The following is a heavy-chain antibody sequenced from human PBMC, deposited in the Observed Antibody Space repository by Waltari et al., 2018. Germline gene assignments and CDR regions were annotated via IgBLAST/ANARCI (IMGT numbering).Heavy chain of an antibody. V-gene: IGHV4-34*01. CDR3: ARGVVVVVAATPYYYYYGMDV. D-gene: IGHD2-15*01. J-gene: IGHJ6*02. Sequence: QVQLQQWGAGLLQPSETLSLTCAVYGGSFSGYYWSWLRQLPGKGLELIGEINHSGSTNYNPSLKSRVTISVDTSKNQFSLKLSSVTAADTAVYYCARGVVVVVAATPYYYYYGMDVWGQGTTVTVSS. CDR1: GGSFSGYY. CDR2: INHSGST.